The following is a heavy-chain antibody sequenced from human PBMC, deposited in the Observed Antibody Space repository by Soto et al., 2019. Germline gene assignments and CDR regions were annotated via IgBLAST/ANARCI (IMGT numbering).Heavy chain of an antibody. D-gene: IGHD2-2*01. CDR3: ARGPPPPYQLLNGRGWFDP. Sequence: GASVKVSCKASGGTFSSYTISWVRQAPGQGLEWMGRIIPILGIANYAQKFQGRVTITADKSTSTAYMELSSLRSDDTAVYYCARGPPPPYQLLNGRGWFDPWGQGTLVTVSS. V-gene: IGHV1-69*02. CDR2: IIPILGIA. CDR1: GGTFSSYT. J-gene: IGHJ5*02.